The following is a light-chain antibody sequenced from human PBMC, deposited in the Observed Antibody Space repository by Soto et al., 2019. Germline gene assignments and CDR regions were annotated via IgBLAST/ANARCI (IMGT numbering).Light chain of an antibody. CDR3: QQYKSYSFT. J-gene: IGKJ3*01. CDR2: KAS. V-gene: IGKV1-5*03. CDR1: QSISSW. Sequence: DIQMTQSPSTLSASVGDRVTITCRASQSISSWLAWYQQKPGKAPKLLMYKASSLESGVPSRFSGSGSGTEFSLTISCLQPDDFATYYCQQYKSYSFTFGPGTKVDIK.